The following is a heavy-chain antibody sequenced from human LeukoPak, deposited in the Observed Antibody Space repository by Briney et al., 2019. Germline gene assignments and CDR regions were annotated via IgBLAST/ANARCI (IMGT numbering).Heavy chain of an antibody. J-gene: IGHJ3*02. D-gene: IGHD6-13*01. CDR3: ARPSKNSPAAAGTDAFDI. V-gene: IGHV5-51*01. CDR2: IYPGDSDT. CDR1: GYSFTSYW. Sequence: GESLKISCKGSGYSFTSYWIGWVRQMPGKGLEWMGIIYPGDSDTRYSPSFQGQVTISADKSISTAYLQWSSLKASDTAMYYCARPSKNSPAAAGTDAFDIWGQGTMVTVSS.